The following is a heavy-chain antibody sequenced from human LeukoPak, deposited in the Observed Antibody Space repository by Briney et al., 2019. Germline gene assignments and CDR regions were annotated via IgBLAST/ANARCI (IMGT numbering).Heavy chain of an antibody. CDR3: ARDRDGYNWADAFDI. J-gene: IGHJ3*02. Sequence: ASVKVSCKASGYTFTSYYMHWVRQAPGQGLEWMGIINPSGGSTSYAQKFQGRVTMTRDTSTSTVYMELSSLRSEDTAVYYCARDRDGYNWADAFDIWGQGTIVTVSS. CDR2: INPSGGST. V-gene: IGHV1-46*01. D-gene: IGHD5-24*01. CDR1: GYTFTSYY.